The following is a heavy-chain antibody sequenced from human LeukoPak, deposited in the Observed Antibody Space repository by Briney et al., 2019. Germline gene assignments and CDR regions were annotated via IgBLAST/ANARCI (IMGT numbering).Heavy chain of an antibody. CDR1: GGSISSGGYY. CDR3: ARVTYSGYFPAPSFDY. V-gene: IGHV4-31*03. CDR2: IYYSGST. J-gene: IGHJ4*02. Sequence: PSETLSLTCTVSGGSISSGGYYWSWIRQHPGKGLEWIGYIYYSGSTYYNPSFKSRVTISVDTSKNQFSLKLSSVTAADTAVYYCARVTYSGYFPAPSFDYWGQGTLVTVSS. D-gene: IGHD5-12*01.